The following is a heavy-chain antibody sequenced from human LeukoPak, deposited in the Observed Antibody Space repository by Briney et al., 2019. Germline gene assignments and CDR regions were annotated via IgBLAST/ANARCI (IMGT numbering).Heavy chain of an antibody. CDR1: GFTFSDYY. CDR2: ISRSGATE. CDR3: AGDLVSSVAY. V-gene: IGHV3-11*01. Sequence: GGSLRLSCTASGFTFSDYYMDWIRQAPGKGLEWISYISRSGATEYYADSVKGRFTISRDNAKNSLFLQMDTLRAEDTAVYYCAGDLVSSVAYWGQGTLVTVSS. D-gene: IGHD6-25*01. J-gene: IGHJ4*02.